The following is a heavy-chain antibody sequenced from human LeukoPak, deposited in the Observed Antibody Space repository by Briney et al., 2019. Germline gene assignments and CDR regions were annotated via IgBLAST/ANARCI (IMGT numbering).Heavy chain of an antibody. Sequence: SVKVSCKASGGTFSSYAISWVRQAPGQGLEWMGGIIPIFGTANYAQKFQGRVTITADESTSTAYMELSSLRSEDTAVYYCARAWGTLLKDWFDPWGQGTLVTVSS. CDR2: IIPIFGTA. V-gene: IGHV1-69*13. J-gene: IGHJ5*02. D-gene: IGHD3-16*01. CDR3: ARAWGTLLKDWFDP. CDR1: GGTFSSYA.